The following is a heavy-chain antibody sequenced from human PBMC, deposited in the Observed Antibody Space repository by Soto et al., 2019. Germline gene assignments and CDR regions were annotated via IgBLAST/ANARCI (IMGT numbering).Heavy chain of an antibody. V-gene: IGHV4-59*01. J-gene: IGHJ6*03. D-gene: IGHD3-10*01. CDR2: IYYSGST. Sequence: SEILSLTCTVSGGYISSYYWSWIRQPPGKGLEWIGYIYYSGSTNYNPSLKSRVTISVDTSKNQFSLKLSSVTAADTAVYYCARASDYYGSLYYYYYMDVWGKGTTVTVSS. CDR3: ARASDYYGSLYYYYYMDV. CDR1: GGYISSYY.